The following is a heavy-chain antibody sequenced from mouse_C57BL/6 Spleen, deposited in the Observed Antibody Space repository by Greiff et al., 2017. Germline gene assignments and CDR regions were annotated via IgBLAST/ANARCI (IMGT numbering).Heavy chain of an antibody. J-gene: IGHJ3*01. CDR1: GYAFSSYW. CDR2: IYPGDGDT. Sequence: VQLQQSGAELVKPGASVKISCKASGYAFSSYWMNWVKQRPGKGLEWIGQIYPGDGDTNYNGKFKGKATLTADKSSSTAYMQLSSLTSEDSAVYFCATSIYYGSPCAYWGQGTLVTVSA. CDR3: ATSIYYGSPCAY. V-gene: IGHV1-80*01. D-gene: IGHD2-1*01.